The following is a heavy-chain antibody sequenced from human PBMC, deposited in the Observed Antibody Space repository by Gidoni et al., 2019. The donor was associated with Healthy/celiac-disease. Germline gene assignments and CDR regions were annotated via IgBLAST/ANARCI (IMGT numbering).Heavy chain of an antibody. Sequence: DVQRVESGGGWVQPGRSLRLSCAAAGFTFDDYAMHWVRQAPGKGLEWVSGISWNSGSIGYADSVKGRFTISRDNAKHSLYLQMNSLRAEDTALYYCAKGSLVKENYFDYWGQGTLVTVS. J-gene: IGHJ4*02. CDR1: GFTFDDYA. CDR2: ISWNSGSI. D-gene: IGHD3-22*01. V-gene: IGHV3-9*01. CDR3: AKGSLVKENYFDY.